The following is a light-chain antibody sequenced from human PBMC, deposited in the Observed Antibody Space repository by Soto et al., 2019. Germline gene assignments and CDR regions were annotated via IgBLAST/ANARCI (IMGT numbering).Light chain of an antibody. J-gene: IGKJ2*01. V-gene: IGKV4-1*01. CDR3: QQYYDTPYT. CDR1: QSVLYSSNNNND. CDR2: CAS. Sequence: DIVMTQSPDSLAVSLGERATINCKSSQSVLYSSNNNNDLAWYQQKPGQPPKLLIYCASTRESGVPDRFSGSGSGTDFTLTISSLQAADVAVYYCQQYYDTPYTFGQGTELEIK.